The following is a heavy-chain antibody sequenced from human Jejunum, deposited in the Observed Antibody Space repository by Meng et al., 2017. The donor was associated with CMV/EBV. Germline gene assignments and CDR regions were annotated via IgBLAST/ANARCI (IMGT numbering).Heavy chain of an antibody. Sequence: GYTFTGYFIHWVRQAPGQGLEWMGWINPNTGVTSYAQRFTGRVTMTRDTSINTAHMELSRLTSDDTAVYFCARDRLFATRTYGLDVWGQGSTVTVSS. CDR2: INPNTGVT. CDR3: ARDRLFATRTYGLDV. CDR1: GYTFTGYF. D-gene: IGHD3-3*01. V-gene: IGHV1-2*02. J-gene: IGHJ6*02.